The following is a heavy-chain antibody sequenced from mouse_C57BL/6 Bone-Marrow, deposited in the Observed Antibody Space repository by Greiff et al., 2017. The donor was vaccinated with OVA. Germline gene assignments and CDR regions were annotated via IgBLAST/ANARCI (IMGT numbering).Heavy chain of an antibody. CDR2: ISSGGDYI. J-gene: IGHJ2*01. V-gene: IGHV5-9-1*02. D-gene: IGHD1-1*01. Sequence: EVQLQQSGAGLVKPGGSLKLSCAASGFTFSSYAMSWVRQTPEKRLEWVAYISSGGDYIYYADTVKGRFTISRDNARNTLYLQMSSLKSEDTAMYYCTRGPITTDFDYWGQGTTLTVSS. CDR3: TRGPITTDFDY. CDR1: GFTFSSYA.